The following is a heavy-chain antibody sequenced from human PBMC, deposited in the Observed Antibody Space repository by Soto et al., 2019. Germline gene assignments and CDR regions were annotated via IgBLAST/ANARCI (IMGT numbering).Heavy chain of an antibody. CDR2: IDPSDSYT. CDR1: GYSFTSYW. Sequence: PGESLKISWNGSGYSFTSYWISWVRQIPGEGLEWMGRIDPSDSYTNYRPSFQGNVTISADKSISTSYLQWSSLKASDTALYYWASVSSTSYYGMEGWGKGPT. D-gene: IGHD6-6*01. V-gene: IGHV5-10-1*01. J-gene: IGHJ6*01. CDR3: ASVSSTSYYGMEG.